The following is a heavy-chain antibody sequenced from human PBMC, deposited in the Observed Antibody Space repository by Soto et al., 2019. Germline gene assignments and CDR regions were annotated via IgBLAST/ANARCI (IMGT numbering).Heavy chain of an antibody. V-gene: IGHV3-30*18. CDR3: AKIGHYDFWRSSGMDV. CDR2: ISYDGSNK. J-gene: IGHJ6*02. CDR1: GFTFSSYG. Sequence: QVQLVESGGGVVQPGRSLRLSCAASGFTFSSYGMHWVRQAPGKGLEWVAVISYDGSNKYYADSVKGRFTISRDNSKNTLYLQMNSLRAEDTGVYYCAKIGHYDFWRSSGMDVWGQGTTVTVSS. D-gene: IGHD3-3*01.